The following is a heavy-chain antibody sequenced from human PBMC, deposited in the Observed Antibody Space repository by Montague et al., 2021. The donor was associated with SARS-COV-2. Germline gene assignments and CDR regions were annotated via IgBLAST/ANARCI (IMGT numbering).Heavy chain of an antibody. V-gene: IGHV4-61*01. CDR1: DGSVISTYPH. CDR3: AKDVSLSVAALDS. CDR2: LFHIDTA. D-gene: IGHD6-19*01. Sequence: SETLSLTCTVSDGSVISTYPHWHWVRQSPGRGLEWIGGYLFHIDTADYNASLRSRVTISVDTSKNQFSLKLSSLTAADTAVYFCAKDVSLSVAALDSWGRGTLVTVSS. J-gene: IGHJ4*02.